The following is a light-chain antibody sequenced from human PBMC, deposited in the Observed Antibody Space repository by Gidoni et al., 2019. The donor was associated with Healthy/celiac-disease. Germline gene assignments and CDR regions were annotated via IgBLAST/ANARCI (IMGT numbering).Light chain of an antibody. Sequence: PAVSVALGQTVRITCQGDSLRSYYASWYQQKPGQAPVLVIYGKNNRPSGIPDRFSGSSSGNTASLTITGAQAEDEADYYCNSRDSSGNHLVFGGGTKLTVL. CDR3: NSRDSSGNHLV. V-gene: IGLV3-19*01. CDR1: SLRSYY. J-gene: IGLJ2*01. CDR2: GKN.